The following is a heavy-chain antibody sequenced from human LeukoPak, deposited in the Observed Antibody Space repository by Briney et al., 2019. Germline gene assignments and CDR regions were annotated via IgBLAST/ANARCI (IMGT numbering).Heavy chain of an antibody. CDR3: ARDTNEGNDY. Sequence: PSETLSLTCTVSGGSISSGDYYWSWIRQPPGKGLEWIGYIYYSGSTYSNPSLESRVTISVDTSKNQFSLKLSSVTAADTAVYYCARDTNEGNDYWGPRTLVTVSS. V-gene: IGHV4-30-4*02. CDR1: GGSISSGDYY. J-gene: IGHJ4*02. CDR2: IYYSGST. D-gene: IGHD4-23*01.